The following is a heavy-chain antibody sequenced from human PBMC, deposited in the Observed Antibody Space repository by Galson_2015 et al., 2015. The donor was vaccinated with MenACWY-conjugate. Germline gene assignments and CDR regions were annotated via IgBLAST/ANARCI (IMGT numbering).Heavy chain of an antibody. J-gene: IGHJ4*02. CDR2: IYLVNSIP. Sequence: QSGAEVIKPGESLQISCTGSGSSITNYWIGWVRQMPGHGLEWMGIIYLVNSIPKYNPSFQGQVPVSADRAISTAYLQWTSLQASDTAIYYCASAYDGNFHWGDWGQGTLVTVSS. V-gene: IGHV5-51*01. CDR1: GSSITNYW. D-gene: IGHD3-16*01. CDR3: ASAYDGNFHWGD.